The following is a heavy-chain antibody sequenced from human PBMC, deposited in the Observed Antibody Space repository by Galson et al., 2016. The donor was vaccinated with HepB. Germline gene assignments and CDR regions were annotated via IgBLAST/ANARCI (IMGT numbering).Heavy chain of an antibody. J-gene: IGHJ4*02. CDR1: GYSFATYW. D-gene: IGHD3-22*01. Sequence: QSGAEVKKPGESLKISCQGSGYSFATYWIGWVRQMPGKGLEWMGIIYPGDSETRYSPSFQGQVTTSADKSINTAYLHWSSLKASDTAMYYCVRHTYYDSSGKYYGYNDNWGQGTLVTVSP. CDR3: VRHTYYDSSGKYYGYNDN. CDR2: IYPGDSET. V-gene: IGHV5-51*01.